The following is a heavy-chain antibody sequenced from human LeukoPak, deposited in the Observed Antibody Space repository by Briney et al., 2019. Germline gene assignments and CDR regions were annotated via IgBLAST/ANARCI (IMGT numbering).Heavy chain of an antibody. Sequence: ASVKVSCKASGYTFTGYYMHWVRQAPGQGLEGMGWINPNSGGTNYAQKFQGRVTMTRDTSISTAYMELSRLRSDDTAVYYCASENYYGSGSSAPFDYWGQGTLVTVSS. D-gene: IGHD3-10*01. CDR1: GYTFTGYY. V-gene: IGHV1-2*02. CDR3: ASENYYGSGSSAPFDY. CDR2: INPNSGGT. J-gene: IGHJ4*02.